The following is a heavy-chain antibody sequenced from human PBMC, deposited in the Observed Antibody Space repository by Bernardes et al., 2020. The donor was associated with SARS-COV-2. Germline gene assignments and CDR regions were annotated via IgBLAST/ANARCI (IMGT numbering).Heavy chain of an antibody. V-gene: IGHV1-18*01. CDR1: GDTFSNFG. CDR3: ARDLYSDYMGDY. J-gene: IGHJ4*02. Sequence: ASVKVSCKASGDTFSNFGIIWVRQAPGRGLDWLGWISTYNGNTNYAQKLQGRVTMTTDTSTSTAYMELRSLRSDDPAVYYCARDLYSDYMGDYWGQGTLVTVSS. CDR2: ISTYNGNT. D-gene: IGHD5-12*01.